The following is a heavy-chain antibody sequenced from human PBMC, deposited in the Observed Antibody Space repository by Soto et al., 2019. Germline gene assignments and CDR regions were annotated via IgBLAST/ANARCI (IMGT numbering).Heavy chain of an antibody. Sequence: PVGSLSLSCVGSGIEFSNYAMSWVRQAPGKGLEWVSIVSASGRSRYHADSVKGRFTISRDNSKNTLYLHMTNLRAEDTAVYYSAKGGNWLDVYYDVWGQGTPVTVSS. V-gene: IGHV3-23*01. CDR2: VSASGRSR. CDR1: GIEFSNYA. J-gene: IGHJ4*02. CDR3: AKGGNWLDVYYDV. D-gene: IGHD3-16*01.